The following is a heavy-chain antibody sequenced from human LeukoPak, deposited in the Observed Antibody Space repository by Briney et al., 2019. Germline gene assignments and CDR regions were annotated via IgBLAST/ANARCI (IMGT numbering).Heavy chain of an antibody. CDR3: ARHGTSGTNLNWFDP. Sequence: SETLSLTCTVSGASMSSYYWSWIRQPPGKGLEWIGHIYYSGSTNYNPSLKSRVTISVDTSKNQFSLKLSSVTAADTAVYYCARHGTSGTNLNWFDPWGQGTLVTVSS. D-gene: IGHD1-1*01. CDR2: IYYSGST. V-gene: IGHV4-59*01. CDR1: GASMSSYY. J-gene: IGHJ5*02.